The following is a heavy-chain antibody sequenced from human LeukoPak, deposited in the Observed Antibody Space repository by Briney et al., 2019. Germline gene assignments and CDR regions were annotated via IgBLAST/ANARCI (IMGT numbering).Heavy chain of an antibody. J-gene: IGHJ3*02. CDR3: ARPGVGSGRYGAFDI. CDR1: GGSISGYY. Sequence: SETLSLTCTVSGGSISGYYWSWIRQPPGKGLEWIGYIHYSGTNYNPSLKSRVTISVDTSKNQFSLKMTSVTAADTAVYYCARPGVGSGRYGAFDIWGQGTMVTVSS. V-gene: IGHV4-59*08. CDR2: IHYSGT. D-gene: IGHD5-18*01.